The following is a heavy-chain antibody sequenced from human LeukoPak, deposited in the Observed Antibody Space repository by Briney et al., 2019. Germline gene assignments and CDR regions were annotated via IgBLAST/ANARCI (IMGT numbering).Heavy chain of an antibody. CDR1: GFTFTTYA. CDR3: AKDWFHRGCSYSDY. Sequence: GGSQRLSCAASGFTFTTYAMSWVRQAPGKGLEWVSAISGRGGNTYYADSVKGRFPISRDNYQHTLYLQMKSLRAEDTAVYTCAKDWFHRGCSYSDYWGQGTLVTVSS. J-gene: IGHJ4*02. D-gene: IGHD3-10*01. CDR2: ISGRGGNT. V-gene: IGHV3-23*01.